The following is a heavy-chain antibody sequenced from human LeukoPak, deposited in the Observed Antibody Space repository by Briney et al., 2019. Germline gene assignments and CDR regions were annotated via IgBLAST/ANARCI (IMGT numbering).Heavy chain of an antibody. D-gene: IGHD6-13*01. CDR1: GGSISSYY. J-gene: IGHJ6*03. V-gene: IGHV4-59*12. CDR2: IYYSGST. Sequence: KPSETLSLTCTVSGGSISSYYWSWIRQPPGKGLEWIGYIYYSGSTNYNPSLKSRATMSVDTSKNQFSLKLSSVTAADTAVYYCARDGGIAAAGTFGLPYYYYYYMDVWGKGTTVTISS. CDR3: ARDGGIAAAGTFGLPYYYYYYMDV.